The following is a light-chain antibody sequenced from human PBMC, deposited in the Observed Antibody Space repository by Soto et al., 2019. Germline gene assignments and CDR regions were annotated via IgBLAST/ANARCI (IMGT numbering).Light chain of an antibody. V-gene: IGKV1-39*01. CDR2: AAS. CDR3: QQTYSTPQT. J-gene: IGKJ1*01. Sequence: DIQMTQSPSSLSASVGDRVTITCRASQSVSSFLNWYQQKPGKAPNLLIYAASSLQSRVPASFRGSGSGTDFTLTISSLQPEDFATYYCQQTYSTPQTFGQGTKVEIK. CDR1: QSVSSF.